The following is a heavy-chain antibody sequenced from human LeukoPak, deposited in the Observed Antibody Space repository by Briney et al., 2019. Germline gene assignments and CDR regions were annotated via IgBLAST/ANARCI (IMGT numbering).Heavy chain of an antibody. CDR3: AAGRWLQLLVTI. V-gene: IGHV1-3*01. Sequence: GASEKVSCKASGYTYTSYVMHWVRQAAGQRLEWMGWINAGNGNTKYSQKFQGRVTITRDTSASTAYMELSSLRSEDTAVYYCAAGRWLQLLVTIWGQGTLVTVSS. J-gene: IGHJ4*02. CDR1: GYTYTSYV. D-gene: IGHD5-24*01. CDR2: INAGNGNT.